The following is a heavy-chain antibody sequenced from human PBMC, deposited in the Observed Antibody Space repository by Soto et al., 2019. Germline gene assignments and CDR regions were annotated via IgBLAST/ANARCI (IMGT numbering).Heavy chain of an antibody. CDR1: GGTFSSYT. J-gene: IGHJ4*02. V-gene: IGHV1-69*02. CDR3: ARVSSNYYDSSGYLISFDY. CDR2: IIPILGIA. D-gene: IGHD3-22*01. Sequence: GASVKVSCKASGGTFSSYTISWVRQAPGQGLEWMGRIIPILGIANYAQKFQGRVTITADKSTSTAYMELSSLRSEDTAVYYCARVSSNYYDSSGYLISFDYWGQGTLVTVSS.